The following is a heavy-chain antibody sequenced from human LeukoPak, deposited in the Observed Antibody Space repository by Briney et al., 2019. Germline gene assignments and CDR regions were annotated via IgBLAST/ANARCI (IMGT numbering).Heavy chain of an antibody. J-gene: IGHJ4*02. V-gene: IGHV3-23*01. Sequence: GGSLRLSCAASGFTFSSYAMSWVRQAPGKGLEWVSAISGSGGSTYYADSVKGRFTISRDNSKNTLYLQMNSLRAEDTAVYYCAKDPFIAVAGYFDYWAREPWSPSPQ. D-gene: IGHD6-19*01. CDR2: ISGSGGST. CDR1: GFTFSSYA. CDR3: AKDPFIAVAGYFDY.